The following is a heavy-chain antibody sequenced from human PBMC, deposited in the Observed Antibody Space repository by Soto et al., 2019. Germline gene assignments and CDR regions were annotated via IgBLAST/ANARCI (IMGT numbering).Heavy chain of an antibody. CDR1: GGTFSSYT. J-gene: IGHJ4*02. D-gene: IGHD7-27*01. V-gene: IGHV1-69*08. CDR3: ARESNCNRYGADRSREQDY. Sequence: QVQLVQSGAEVKKPGSSVKVSCKASGGTFSSYTISWVRQAPGQGLEWMGRIIPILGIANYAQKFQGRVTITADKSTSTAYMELSSLRSEDTAVYYCARESNCNRYGADRSREQDYWGQGTLVTVSS. CDR2: IIPILGIA.